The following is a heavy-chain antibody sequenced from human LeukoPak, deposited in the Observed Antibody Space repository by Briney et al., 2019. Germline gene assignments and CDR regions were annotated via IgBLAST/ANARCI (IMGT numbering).Heavy chain of an antibody. CDR2: IYHSGST. J-gene: IGHJ3*02. CDR3: ARGGEEWAFDI. D-gene: IGHD3-16*01. Sequence: SETLFLTCAVSGGSISSGGYSWNWIRQPPGKGLEWIGYIYHSGSTYYNPSLKSRVTISVDRSKNQFSLKLSSVTAADTAVYYCARGGEEWAFDIWGQGTMVTVSS. V-gene: IGHV4-30-2*01. CDR1: GGSISSGGYS.